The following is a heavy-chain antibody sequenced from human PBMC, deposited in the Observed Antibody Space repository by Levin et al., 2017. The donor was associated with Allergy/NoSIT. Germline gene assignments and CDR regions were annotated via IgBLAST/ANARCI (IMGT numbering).Heavy chain of an antibody. D-gene: IGHD3-10*01. CDR1: GYSFTSYW. V-gene: IGHV5-51*01. J-gene: IGHJ4*02. CDR3: ARGEGGTKFDY. CDR2: IYPSDSDT. Sequence: GESLKISCKGSGYSFTSYWIAWVRQMPGKGLEWMGMIYPSDSDTRYSPSFQGHVTISADKSITTAYLQWSSLEASDSAIYFCARGEGGTKFDYWGQGTLVTVSS.